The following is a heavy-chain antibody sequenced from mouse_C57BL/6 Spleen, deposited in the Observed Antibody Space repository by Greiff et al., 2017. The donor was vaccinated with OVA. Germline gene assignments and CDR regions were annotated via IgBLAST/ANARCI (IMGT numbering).Heavy chain of an antibody. CDR1: GYTFTSYW. J-gene: IGHJ4*01. CDR3: AIYYEYDDYAMDY. D-gene: IGHD2-4*01. Sequence: VQLQQPGTELVKPGASVKLSCKASGYTFTSYWMHWVKQRPGQGLEWIGYINPSNGGTNYNEKFKSKATLTVDKSSSTAYMQLSSLTSEDAAVYYCAIYYEYDDYAMDYWGQGTSVTVSS. CDR2: INPSNGGT. V-gene: IGHV1-53*01.